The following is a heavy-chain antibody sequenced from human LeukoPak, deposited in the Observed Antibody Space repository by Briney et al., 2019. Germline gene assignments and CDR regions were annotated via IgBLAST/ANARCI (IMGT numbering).Heavy chain of an antibody. D-gene: IGHD6-13*01. V-gene: IGHV3-30*02. J-gene: IGHJ5*02. Sequence: GSLRLSCAASGFTFSGYGMHWVRQAPGKGLEWVAFIRYDGSNKYYADSVKGRFTISRDNSKNTLYLQMNSLRAEDTAVYYCAKDHGSSWYDWFDPWGQGTLVTVSS. CDR2: IRYDGSNK. CDR3: AKDHGSSWYDWFDP. CDR1: GFTFSGYG.